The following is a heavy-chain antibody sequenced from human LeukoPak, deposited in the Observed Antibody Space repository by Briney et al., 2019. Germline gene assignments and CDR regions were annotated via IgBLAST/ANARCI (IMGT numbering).Heavy chain of an antibody. CDR2: IYENGGTT. V-gene: IGHV3-23*01. CDR1: GSTFRSHA. D-gene: IGHD2-21*01. Sequence: QSGGSLRLSCVGSGSTFRSHAMSWVRQAPEKGLEFVSGIYENGGTTYYADSVKGRFSISRDNSKNTLYLQMDSLRGEDTAVYYCAKDFRIGYSAHFDYWGQGALVTVSS. J-gene: IGHJ4*02. CDR3: AKDFRIGYSAHFDY.